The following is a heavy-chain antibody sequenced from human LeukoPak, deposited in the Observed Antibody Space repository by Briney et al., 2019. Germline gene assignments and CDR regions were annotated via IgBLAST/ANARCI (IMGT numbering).Heavy chain of an antibody. CDR3: ARAVGGDGSGSL. D-gene: IGHD3-10*01. V-gene: IGHV4-59*01. Sequence: SETLSLTCTVSGGSISSYYWSWIRQPPGKGLEWIGYIYYRVTSDYNPSLKSRVTMSVDMSTRQISLKLSSVTAADTAVYYCARAVGGDGSGSLWGPGTLVAVSS. CDR1: GGSISSYY. J-gene: IGHJ4*02. CDR2: IYYRVTS.